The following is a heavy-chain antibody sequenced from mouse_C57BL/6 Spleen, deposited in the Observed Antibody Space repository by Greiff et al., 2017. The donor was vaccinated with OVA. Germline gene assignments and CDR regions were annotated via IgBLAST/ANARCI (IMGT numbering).Heavy chain of an antibody. J-gene: IGHJ2*01. CDR3: ARRGYGSPYFDY. CDR1: GYTFTSYW. D-gene: IGHD1-1*01. V-gene: IGHV1-52*01. Sequence: QVQLQQPVAELVRPGSSVKLSCKASGYTFTSYWMHWVKQRPIQGLEWIGNIDPSDSETHYNQKFKDKATLTVDKSSSTAYMQLSSLTSEDSAVYYCARRGYGSPYFDYWGQGTTLTVSS. CDR2: IDPSDSET.